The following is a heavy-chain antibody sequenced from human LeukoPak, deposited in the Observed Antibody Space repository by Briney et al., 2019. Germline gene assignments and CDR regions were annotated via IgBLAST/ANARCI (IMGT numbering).Heavy chain of an antibody. CDR3: ARATSRMARDAFDI. Sequence: SVKVSCTASGDTFSSYAISWVRQAPGQGLEWMGGIIPIFGTANYAQKFQGRVTITADESTSTAYMELSSLRSEDTAVYYCARATSRMARDAFDIWGQGTMVTVSS. CDR1: GDTFSSYA. D-gene: IGHD5-24*01. J-gene: IGHJ3*02. V-gene: IGHV1-69*13. CDR2: IIPIFGTA.